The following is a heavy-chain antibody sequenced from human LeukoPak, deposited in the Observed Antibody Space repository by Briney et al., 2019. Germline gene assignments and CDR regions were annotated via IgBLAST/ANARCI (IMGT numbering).Heavy chain of an antibody. Sequence: PSETLSLTCIVSGGSISSSSYYWGWIRQPPGKGLEWIGRIYYSGSTYYNPSLESRVTISVDTSKNQFSLKLSSVTAADTAVYYCARHKWDSSGYYYLWYFDLWGRGTLLTVSS. CDR3: ARHKWDSSGYYYLWYFDL. D-gene: IGHD3-22*01. V-gene: IGHV4-39*01. CDR1: GGSISSSSYY. J-gene: IGHJ2*01. CDR2: IYYSGST.